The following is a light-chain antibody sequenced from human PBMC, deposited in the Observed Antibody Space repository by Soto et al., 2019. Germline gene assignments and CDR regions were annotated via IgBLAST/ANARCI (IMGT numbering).Light chain of an antibody. CDR3: QQYGTPLFT. CDR1: QSVTNNF. Sequence: EIVLTQSPGTLSLSPGERATLSCGASQSVTNNFLARYQQKPGQAPRLLIYGASSRATGVPDRFSGSGSGTDFTLTISRLEPGDFAVYYCQQYGTPLFTFGPGTKVDIK. J-gene: IGKJ3*01. V-gene: IGKV3-20*01. CDR2: GAS.